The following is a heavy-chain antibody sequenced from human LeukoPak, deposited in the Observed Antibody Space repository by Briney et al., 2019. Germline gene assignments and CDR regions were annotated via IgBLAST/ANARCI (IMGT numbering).Heavy chain of an antibody. Sequence: GGSLRLSCAASGFTVSSNYMSWVRQAPGKGLEWVSVIYGGGSTYYADSVKGRFTISRDNSKNTQYLQMNSLRAEDTAVYYCARGSLFGYDSSGYRFYWGQGTLVTVSS. D-gene: IGHD3-22*01. V-gene: IGHV3-53*01. CDR1: GFTVSSNY. J-gene: IGHJ4*02. CDR3: ARGSLFGYDSSGYRFY. CDR2: IYGGGST.